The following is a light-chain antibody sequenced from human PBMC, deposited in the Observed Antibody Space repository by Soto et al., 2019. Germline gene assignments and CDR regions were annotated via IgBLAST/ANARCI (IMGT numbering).Light chain of an antibody. V-gene: IGLV1-40*01. J-gene: IGLJ2*01. CDR2: GNS. CDR1: SSNIGAGYD. Sequence: QSVLTQPPSVSGAPGQRVTISCTGGSSNIGAGYDVRWYQQLPGTAPKLLIYGNSNRPSGVADRFSGSKSGTSASLAITGVQAEEEADYYCQSYDSSLSGVVFGGGTKLTVL. CDR3: QSYDSSLSGVV.